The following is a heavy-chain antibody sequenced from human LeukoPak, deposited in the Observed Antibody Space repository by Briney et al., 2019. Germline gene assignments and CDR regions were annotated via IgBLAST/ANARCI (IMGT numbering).Heavy chain of an antibody. CDR3: ARDMGSSSCVFDY. Sequence: LPGGSLRLSCAASGFTFSTYSINWVCQAPGKGLEWVSYISSSGSTIYYADSVKGRFTISRDNAKNSLYLQMNSLRAEDTAVYYCARDMGSSSCVFDYWGQGTLVTVSS. CDR1: GFTFSTYS. V-gene: IGHV3-48*04. D-gene: IGHD6-13*01. CDR2: ISSSGSTI. J-gene: IGHJ4*02.